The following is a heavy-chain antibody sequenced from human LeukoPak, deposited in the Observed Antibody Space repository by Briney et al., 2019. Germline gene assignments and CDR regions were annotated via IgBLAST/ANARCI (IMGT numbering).Heavy chain of an antibody. J-gene: IGHJ4*02. Sequence: GGSLRLSCAASGLTFSSYWMSWVRQAPWKGLEWVANIKQDGSEKYYVDSVKGRFTISRDNAKNSLYLQMNSLRAEDTAVYYCARGTIAAAGYYYFDYWGQGNQVTVSS. CDR2: IKQDGSEK. CDR1: GLTFSSYW. CDR3: ARGTIAAAGYYYFDY. V-gene: IGHV3-7*04. D-gene: IGHD6-13*01.